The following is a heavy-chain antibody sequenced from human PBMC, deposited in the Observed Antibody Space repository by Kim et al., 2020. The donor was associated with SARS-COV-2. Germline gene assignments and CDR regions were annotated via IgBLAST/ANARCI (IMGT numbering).Heavy chain of an antibody. J-gene: IGHJ6*03. Sequence: ASVKVSCKASGYTFTSYDINWVRQATGQGLEWMGWMNPNSGNTGYAQKFQGRVTMTRNTSISTAYMELSSLRSEDTAVYYCARRRGPDRRREVTIFGVVPIGGRDYYYYMGVWGKETTVTVSS. CDR2: MNPNSGNT. CDR1: GYTFTSYD. V-gene: IGHV1-8*01. D-gene: IGHD3-3*01. CDR3: ARRRGPDRRREVTIFGVVPIGGRDYYYYMGV.